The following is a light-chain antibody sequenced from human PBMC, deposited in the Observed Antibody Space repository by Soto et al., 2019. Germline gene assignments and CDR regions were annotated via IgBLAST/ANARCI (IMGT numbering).Light chain of an antibody. V-gene: IGLV2-14*03. Sequence: QSALTQPASVSDSPGQSITISCTGTSSDVGVSNFVSWYQQHPGKPPKLIIYDVANRPSGVSNRFSGSKSGSTASLIISRLQTEDEADYYCVSYTSSTTYVFGTGTKVTVL. CDR3: VSYTSSTTYV. CDR1: SSDVGVSNF. CDR2: DVA. J-gene: IGLJ1*01.